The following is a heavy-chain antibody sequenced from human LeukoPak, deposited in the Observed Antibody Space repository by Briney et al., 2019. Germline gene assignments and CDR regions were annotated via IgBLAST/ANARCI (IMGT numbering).Heavy chain of an antibody. CDR2: IDYGGST. J-gene: IGHJ4*02. CDR1: GDSNTNSLYY. Sequence: SETLSLTCTVSGDSNTNSLYYWGWVRQPPGKGLEWIGTIDYGGSTYYNPSLKSRATISIDTSKNQFSLTLSPVTAADTAVYYCAREYTLYISGWFINYWGQGTVVTVSS. D-gene: IGHD6-19*01. CDR3: AREYTLYISGWFINY. V-gene: IGHV4-39*07.